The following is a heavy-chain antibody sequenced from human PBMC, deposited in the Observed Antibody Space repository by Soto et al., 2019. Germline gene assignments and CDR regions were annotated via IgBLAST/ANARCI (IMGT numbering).Heavy chain of an antibody. J-gene: IGHJ5*01. CDR1: GFTFSSYS. Sequence: GGSLRLSCAASGFTFSSYSMNWVRQAPGKGLEWVSSISSSSSYIYYADSVKGRFTISRDNAKNSLYLQMNSLRAEDTAVYYCARDPRQTGDTGGAWFDPWGQGTLVTVSS. V-gene: IGHV3-21*01. CDR2: ISSSSSYI. CDR3: ARDPRQTGDTGGAWFDP. D-gene: IGHD7-27*01.